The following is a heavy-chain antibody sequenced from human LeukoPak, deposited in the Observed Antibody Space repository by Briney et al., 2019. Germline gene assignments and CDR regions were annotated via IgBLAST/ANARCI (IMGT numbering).Heavy chain of an antibody. CDR3: ARTTSMVRGVIIGIDY. Sequence: PGESLKISCKGSGYSFTSYWIGWVRQMPGKGLEWMGIIYPGDSDTRYSPSFQGQVTISADKSISTAYLQWSSLKASDTAMYYCARTTSMVRGVIIGIDYWGQGTLVTVSS. CDR2: IYPGDSDT. V-gene: IGHV5-51*01. J-gene: IGHJ4*02. D-gene: IGHD3-10*01. CDR1: GYSFTSYW.